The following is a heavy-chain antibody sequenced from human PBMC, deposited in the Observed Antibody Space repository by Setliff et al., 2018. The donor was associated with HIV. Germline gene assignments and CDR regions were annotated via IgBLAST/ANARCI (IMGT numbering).Heavy chain of an antibody. D-gene: IGHD3-22*01. CDR2: IYTTGST. V-gene: IGHV4-61*09. CDR3: ARGARYAYYYESSGYYRHFDY. Sequence: SETLSLTCTVSGGSISSGSYYWTWIRQPAGKGLEWIGHIYTTGSTNYNPSLKSRVTMSVDTSKNQFSLNLRSVTAADTAVYYWARGARYAYYYESSGYYRHFDYWGQGTLVTVSS. J-gene: IGHJ4*02. CDR1: GGSISSGSYY.